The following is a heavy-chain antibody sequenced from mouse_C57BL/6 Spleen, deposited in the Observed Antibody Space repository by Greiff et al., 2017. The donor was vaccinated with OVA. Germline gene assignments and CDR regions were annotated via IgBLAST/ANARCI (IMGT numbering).Heavy chain of an antibody. J-gene: IGHJ2*01. V-gene: IGHV1-87*01. CDR2: GPGLEWIG. CDR1: YTFSRRVH. CDR3: SEDSAVYYCAYGNYGSDYYFDY. D-gene: IGHD1-1*01. Sequence: VKLMESGPELARPWASVKISCQAFYTFSRRVHFAIRDTNYWMQWVKQRPGPGLEWIGAIYPGNGDTSYNQKFKGKATLTADKSAITADMQLSSLTSEDSAVYYCAYGNYGSDYYFDYWGQGTTLTVSS.